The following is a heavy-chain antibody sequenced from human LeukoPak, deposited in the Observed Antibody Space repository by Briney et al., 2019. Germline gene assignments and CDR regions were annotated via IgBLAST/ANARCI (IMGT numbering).Heavy chain of an antibody. J-gene: IGHJ4*02. CDR1: GDSISSSDYY. Sequence: SETLSLTCTVSGDSISSSDYYWSWIRQPPGKGLEWIGYIYYSGSTYYNPSLKSRVTISVDTSKNQFSLKLGSVTAADTAVYYCARDRPDRSVDYWGQGTLVTVSS. CDR3: ARDRPDRSVDY. V-gene: IGHV4-30-4*01. D-gene: IGHD1-14*01. CDR2: IYYSGST.